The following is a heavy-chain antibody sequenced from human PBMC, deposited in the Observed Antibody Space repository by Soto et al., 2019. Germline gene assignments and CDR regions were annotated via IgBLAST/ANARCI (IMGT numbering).Heavy chain of an antibody. J-gene: IGHJ4*02. V-gene: IGHV4-34*01. CDR3: ARALSIAVAGTFDY. CDR1: GGSISGYY. D-gene: IGHD6-19*01. Sequence: SETLSLTCTVSGGSISGYYWSWIRQPPGKGLEWIGEINHSGSTNYNPSLKSRVTISVDTSKNQFSLKLSSVTAADTAVYYCARALSIAVAGTFDYWGQGTLVTVSS. CDR2: INHSGST.